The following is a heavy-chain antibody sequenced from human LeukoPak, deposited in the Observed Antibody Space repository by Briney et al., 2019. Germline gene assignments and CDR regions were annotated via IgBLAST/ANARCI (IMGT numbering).Heavy chain of an antibody. CDR1: GFTFSSYA. D-gene: IGHD2-2*02. J-gene: IGHJ3*02. CDR2: ISGSGGST. Sequence: GGSLRLSCAASGFTFSSYAMSWVRQAPGKGLEWVSAISGSGGSTYYADSVKGRFTISRDNSKNTLYLQMNSLRAEDTAIYYCAKDLGYCSSTSRYKGPSSSGWFLGAFDIWGQGTMVTVSS. V-gene: IGHV3-23*01. CDR3: AKDLGYCSSTSRYKGPSSSGWFLGAFDI.